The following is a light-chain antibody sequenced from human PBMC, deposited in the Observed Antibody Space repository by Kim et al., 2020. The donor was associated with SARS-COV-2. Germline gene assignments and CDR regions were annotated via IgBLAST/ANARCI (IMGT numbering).Light chain of an antibody. CDR3: SSYTRSTISYV. V-gene: IGLV2-14*03. J-gene: IGLJ1*01. Sequence: QLITISCTETSIHVCNYNYVSWYQQHPGKAPKLIISDVSNRPSGVSNRFSGSKSDNTASLTISGLQAEDEADYYCSSYTRSTISYVFGTGTQLTVL. CDR1: SIHVCNYNY. CDR2: DVS.